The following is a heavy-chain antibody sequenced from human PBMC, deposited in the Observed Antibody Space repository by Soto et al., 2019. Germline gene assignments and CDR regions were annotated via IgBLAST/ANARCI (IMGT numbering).Heavy chain of an antibody. CDR3: AKDRGGDKPLVDYYYYGMDV. CDR1: GFTFSSYG. D-gene: IGHD2-21*02. CDR2: ISYDGSNK. V-gene: IGHV3-30*18. Sequence: QVQLVESGGGVVQPGRSLRLSCAASGFTFSSYGMHWVRQAPGKGLEWVAVISYDGSNKYYADSVKGRFTISRDNSKNTLYLQMNSVRAEDTAVYYCAKDRGGDKPLVDYYYYGMDVWGQGTTVTVSS. J-gene: IGHJ6*02.